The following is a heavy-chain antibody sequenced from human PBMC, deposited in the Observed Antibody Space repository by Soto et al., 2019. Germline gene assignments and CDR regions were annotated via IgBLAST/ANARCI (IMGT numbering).Heavy chain of an antibody. CDR3: ARDSSGGWFDP. D-gene: IGHD3-10*01. J-gene: IGHJ5*02. CDR2: IYSGGST. V-gene: IGHV3-53*04. CDR1: GFTVSSNY. Sequence: EVQLVESGGGLVQPGGSLRLSCAASGFTVSSNYMSWVRQAPGKGLEWVSVIYSGGSTYYADSVKVRFTISRHNSKNTLYLQMNRLRAEDTAVYYCARDSSGGWFDPWGQGTLVTVSS.